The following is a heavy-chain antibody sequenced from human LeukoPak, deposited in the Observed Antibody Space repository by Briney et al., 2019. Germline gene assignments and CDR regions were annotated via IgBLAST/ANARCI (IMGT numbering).Heavy chain of an antibody. Sequence: GASVKVSCKASGYTFTSYYMHWVRQAPGQGLEWMGIINPSGGSTSYAQKFQGRVTMTRDTSTSTVYMELSSLRSEDTAMYYCARIGPRGQFDYWGQGTLVTVSS. V-gene: IGHV1-46*01. CDR2: INPSGGST. CDR1: GYTFTSYY. J-gene: IGHJ4*02. CDR3: ARIGPRGQFDY.